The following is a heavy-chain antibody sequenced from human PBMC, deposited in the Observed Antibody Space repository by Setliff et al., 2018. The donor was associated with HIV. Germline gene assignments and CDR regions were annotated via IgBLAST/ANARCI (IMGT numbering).Heavy chain of an antibody. CDR3: VRDQLRWPERWDFDF. V-gene: IGHV3-21*01. CDR2: ISIGSGGAI. CDR1: GFTFRNYK. D-gene: IGHD1-26*01. Sequence: GGSLRLSCAASGFTFRNYKFNWVRQAPGRGLEWVSSISIGSGGAIDYADSVQGRFTISRDNSKNSLYLQMNSLRVEDTALYYCVRDQLRWPERWDFDFWGQGTLVTVSS. J-gene: IGHJ4*02.